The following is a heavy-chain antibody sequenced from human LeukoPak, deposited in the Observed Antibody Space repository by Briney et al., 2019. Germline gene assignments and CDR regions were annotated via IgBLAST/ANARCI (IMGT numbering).Heavy chain of an antibody. V-gene: IGHV1-69*05. CDR3: ARDRGPYYGDYEV. CDR2: IIPIFGTA. D-gene: IGHD4-17*01. CDR1: GGTFSSYA. J-gene: IGHJ4*02. Sequence: SVKVSCKASGGTFSSYAISWVRQAPGQGLEWMGGIIPIFGTANYAQKFQGRVTITTDESTSTAYMELSSLRSEDTAVYYCARDRGPYYGDYEVWGQGTLVTVSS.